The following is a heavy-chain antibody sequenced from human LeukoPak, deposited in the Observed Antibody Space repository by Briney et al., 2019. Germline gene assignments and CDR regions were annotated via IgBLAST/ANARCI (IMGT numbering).Heavy chain of an antibody. CDR1: GFTFSSYS. V-gene: IGHV3-48*01. CDR2: ISSSSSTI. CDR3: ARDMFGYSYPLDY. J-gene: IGHJ4*02. D-gene: IGHD5-18*01. Sequence: GGSLRLSCAASGFTFSSYSMNWVRQAPGKGLEWVSYISSSSSTIYYADSVKGRFTISRDNAKNSLYLQMNSLRAEDTAVYYCARDMFGYSYPLDYWGQGTLVTVSS.